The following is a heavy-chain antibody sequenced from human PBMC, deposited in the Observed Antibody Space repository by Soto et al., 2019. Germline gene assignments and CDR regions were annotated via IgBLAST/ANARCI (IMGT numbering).Heavy chain of an antibody. J-gene: IGHJ4*02. V-gene: IGHV3-30*18. CDR2: MSYDGTKE. D-gene: IGHD6-13*01. CDR1: GFTLTTYG. CDR3: AKEFGSTWIDH. Sequence: QVQLVESGGGVVQPGRSLRLSCAASGFTLTTYGMHWVRQAPGKVLEWVAAMSYDGTKEYYADSVKGRFTISRDSSRNTLFLQLNSLRAEDTAVYYCAKEFGSTWIDHWGEGTLVTVSS.